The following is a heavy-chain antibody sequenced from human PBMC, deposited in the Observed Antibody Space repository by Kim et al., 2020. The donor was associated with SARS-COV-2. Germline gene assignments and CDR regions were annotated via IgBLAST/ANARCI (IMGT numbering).Heavy chain of an antibody. Sequence: AGCVKGRFTISRDNAKNTLYLQMNSLRAEDTAVYYCAKDLMAGAGYYFDHWGQGTPVTVSS. J-gene: IGHJ4*02. D-gene: IGHD6-19*01. V-gene: IGHV3-23*01. CDR3: AKDLMAGAGYYFDH.